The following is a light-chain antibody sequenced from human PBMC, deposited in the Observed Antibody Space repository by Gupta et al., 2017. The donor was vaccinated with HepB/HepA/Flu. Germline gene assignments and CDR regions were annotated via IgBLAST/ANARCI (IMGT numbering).Light chain of an antibody. J-gene: IGLJ2*01. CDR1: SSDV. CDR3: SSFTSTSSLAV. CDR2: AVS. Sequence: QSALTQPASLSGSPGPSITSSCTGTSSDVSWYQQHPGKAPKLMIYAVSNRPARVSYRFSGSKSGDTASLTISGLQAEDEADYYCSSFTSTSSLAVFGGGTKVTVL. V-gene: IGLV2-14*01.